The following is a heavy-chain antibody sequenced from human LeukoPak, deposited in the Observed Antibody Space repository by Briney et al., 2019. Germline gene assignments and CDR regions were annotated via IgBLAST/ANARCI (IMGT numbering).Heavy chain of an antibody. CDR2: ISSSGSTI. D-gene: IGHD3-10*01. CDR3: ARSLPGNYYMDV. Sequence: GGSLRLSCAASGFTFSDYYMSWIRQAQGKGLAWVSYISSSGSTIYYADSVKGRFTISRDNAKNSLYLQMNSLRAEDTAVYYCARSLPGNYYMDVWGKGTTVTVSS. V-gene: IGHV3-11*04. J-gene: IGHJ6*03. CDR1: GFTFSDYY.